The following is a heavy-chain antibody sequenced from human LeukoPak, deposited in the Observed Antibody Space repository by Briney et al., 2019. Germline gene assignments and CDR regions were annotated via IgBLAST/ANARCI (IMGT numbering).Heavy chain of an antibody. CDR2: NYYSGST. V-gene: IGHV4-59*01. Sequence: SETLSLTCTVSGGSISSYYWSWIRQPPGKGLEWIGYNYYSGSTNYNPSLKSRVTISVDTSKNQFSLKLSSVTAADTAVYYCARDEMYYYDSSGPYYYYGMDVWGQGTTVTVSS. J-gene: IGHJ6*02. D-gene: IGHD3-22*01. CDR1: GGSISSYY. CDR3: ARDEMYYYDSSGPYYYYGMDV.